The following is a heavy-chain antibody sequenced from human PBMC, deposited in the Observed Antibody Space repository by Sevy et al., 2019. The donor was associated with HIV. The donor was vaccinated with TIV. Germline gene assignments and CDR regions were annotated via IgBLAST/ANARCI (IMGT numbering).Heavy chain of an antibody. J-gene: IGHJ4*02. V-gene: IGHV3-7*02. D-gene: IGHD2-15*01. CDR3: VRAIQLAASY. Sequence: GGSLRLSCEASAINIRHYWMNWVRQAPGKGLEWVANINPDGSKIYYADSVKGRSTISRDSAKNSVFLQMTSLRAEDTVVYYCVRAIQLAASYWGQGMLVTVSS. CDR1: AINIRHYW. CDR2: INPDGSKI.